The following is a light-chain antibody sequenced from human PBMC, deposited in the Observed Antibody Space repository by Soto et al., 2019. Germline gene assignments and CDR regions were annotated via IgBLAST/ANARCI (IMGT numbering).Light chain of an antibody. V-gene: IGKV3-20*01. CDR3: QQYGNSPTT. CDR2: GAS. Sequence: TQSPGTRATLSCRASQSVCSAYLAWYQQKPGQAPRLLIYGASSRATGIPDRFSGSGSGTDFTLTISRLEPEDFAVYYCQQYGNSPTTFGQGTRLEIK. CDR1: QSVCSAY. J-gene: IGKJ5*01.